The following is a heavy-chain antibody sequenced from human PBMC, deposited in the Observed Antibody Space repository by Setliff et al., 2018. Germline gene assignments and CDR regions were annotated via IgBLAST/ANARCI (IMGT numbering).Heavy chain of an antibody. CDR1: GGSISSHY. CDR2: IYYSGST. Sequence: SETLSLTCTVSGGSISSHYWSWIRQPPGKGLEWIGSIYYSGSTNYNPSLKSRVTISVDTSKNQFPLKLSSVTAADTAVYYCAGEPYYYNFWSGYENWFDPWGQGTLVTVSS. V-gene: IGHV4-59*11. D-gene: IGHD3-3*01. CDR3: AGEPYYYNFWSGYENWFDP. J-gene: IGHJ5*02.